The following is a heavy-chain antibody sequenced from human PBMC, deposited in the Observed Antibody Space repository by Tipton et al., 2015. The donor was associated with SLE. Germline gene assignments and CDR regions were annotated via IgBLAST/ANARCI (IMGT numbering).Heavy chain of an antibody. J-gene: IGHJ6*03. CDR2: MYFSGNT. CDR3: ARDRADGGFLEWGYYYYYMDV. CDR1: GGSISESTYS. V-gene: IGHV4-39*07. Sequence: TLSLTCTVSGGSISESTYSWDWIRQAPGKGLEWIGSMYFSGNTYYNPFLRSRVTISADTSKNQFSLKLTSVTAADTAVYYCARDRADGGFLEWGYYYYYMDVWGKGTTVTVSS. D-gene: IGHD3-3*01.